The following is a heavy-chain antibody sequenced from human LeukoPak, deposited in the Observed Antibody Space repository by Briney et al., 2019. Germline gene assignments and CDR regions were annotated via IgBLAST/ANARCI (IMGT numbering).Heavy chain of an antibody. Sequence: GGSLRLSCAASGFTFSSYAMHWVRQAPGKGLEWVAVISYDESNKYYADSVKGRFTISRDNSRNTLYLQMNSLRAEDTAVYYCAKDGGWMDPSVLYWYFDLWGRGTLVTVSS. CDR1: GFTFSSYA. D-gene: IGHD3-16*01. CDR2: ISYDESNK. CDR3: AKDGGWMDPSVLYWYFDL. V-gene: IGHV3-30*04. J-gene: IGHJ2*01.